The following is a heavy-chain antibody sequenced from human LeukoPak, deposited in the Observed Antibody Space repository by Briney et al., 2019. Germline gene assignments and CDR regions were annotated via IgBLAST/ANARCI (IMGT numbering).Heavy chain of an antibody. D-gene: IGHD3-10*01. J-gene: IGHJ3*02. Sequence: PGGSLRLSCAASGFTFDDYAMHWVRQAPGKGLEWVSGISWNSGSIGYADSVKGRFTISRDNAKNSLYLQMNSLRAEDTALYYCAKDMGSHGNDAFDIWGQGTMVTVSS. CDR1: GFTFDDYA. V-gene: IGHV3-9*01. CDR2: ISWNSGSI. CDR3: AKDMGSHGNDAFDI.